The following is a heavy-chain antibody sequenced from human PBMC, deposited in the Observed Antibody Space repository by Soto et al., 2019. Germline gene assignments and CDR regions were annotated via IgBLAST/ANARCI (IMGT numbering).Heavy chain of an antibody. CDR3: ARVSGIAARPLYFQH. D-gene: IGHD6-6*01. J-gene: IGHJ1*01. CDR2: ISAYNGNT. V-gene: IGHV1-18*01. CDR1: GYTFTSYG. Sequence: ASVKVCCKAPGYTFTSYGISLVRQYPGQGLECMGWISAYNGNTNYAQKLQGRVTMTTDTSTSTAYMELRSLRSDDTAVYYCARVSGIAARPLYFQHWGQGTLVTVS.